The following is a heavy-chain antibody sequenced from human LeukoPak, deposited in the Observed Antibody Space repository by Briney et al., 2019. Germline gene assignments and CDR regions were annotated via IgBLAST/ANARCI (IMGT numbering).Heavy chain of an antibody. Sequence: ASVTVSCKASGYDFTSVGITWVRRAPAQGLEWMGWISPYNGNTRYAHKLQGRVAMTTDTSTPTAYMVLRGLRFNGTAVYYCARAGPGSGWYFDFWGQGTLVTVSS. CDR3: ARAGPGSGWYFDF. CDR1: GYDFTSVG. D-gene: IGHD6-19*01. V-gene: IGHV1-18*01. CDR2: ISPYNGNT. J-gene: IGHJ4*02.